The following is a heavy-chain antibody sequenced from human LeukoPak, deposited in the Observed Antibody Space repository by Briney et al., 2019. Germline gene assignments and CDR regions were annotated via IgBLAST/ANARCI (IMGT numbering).Heavy chain of an antibody. CDR3: ARVSWSHGSSCYYFYY. D-gene: IGHD3-22*01. J-gene: IGHJ4*02. V-gene: IGHV4-59*01. Sequence: SETLSLTCTVSGGSISSYYWSWIRQPPGKGLEWLGYISYSANTNYNPSLKSRVSISVDTSKNKFSLKLNSVTAADTAVYYCARVSWSHGSSCYYFYYWGQGTLVTVTS. CDR1: GGSISSYY. CDR2: ISYSANT.